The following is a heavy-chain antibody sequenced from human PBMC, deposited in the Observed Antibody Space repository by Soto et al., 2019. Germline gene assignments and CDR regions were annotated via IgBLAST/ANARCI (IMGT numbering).Heavy chain of an antibody. CDR1: GNTVASYG. Sequence: QVQLVQSGAEVKKPGASVKVSCKASGNTVASYGFSWVRQAPGQGLEWLGWINVYNANTNYAQEVQGRVTLTTDTSTSTAYMELRSLRSDDTAIYYCATTIRLLKYFYHWGQGTLVTVSS. CDR3: ATTIRLLKYFYH. V-gene: IGHV1-18*01. D-gene: IGHD3-3*01. CDR2: INVYNANT. J-gene: IGHJ1*01.